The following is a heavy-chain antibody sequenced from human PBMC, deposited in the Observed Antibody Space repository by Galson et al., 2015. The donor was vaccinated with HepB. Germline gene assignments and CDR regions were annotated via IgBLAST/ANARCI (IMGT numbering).Heavy chain of an antibody. CDR1: GFTFSSYA. CDR3: AKDLGVRGEYYYYGMDV. V-gene: IGHV3-23*01. J-gene: IGHJ6*02. Sequence: SLRLSCAAPGFTFSSYAMSWVRQAPGKGLGWVSAIGSDGSSTFYADSVKGRSTISRDNSGNTLYLQMNSLRAEDTAIYYCAKDLGVRGEYYYYGMDVWGQGTTVTVSS. CDR2: IGSDGSST. D-gene: IGHD3-10*01.